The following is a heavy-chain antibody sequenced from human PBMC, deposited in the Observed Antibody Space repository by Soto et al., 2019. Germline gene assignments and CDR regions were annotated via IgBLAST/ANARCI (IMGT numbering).Heavy chain of an antibody. V-gene: IGHV3-15*01. Sequence: GGSLRLSCAASGFTFSNAWMSWVRQSPGKGLEWVGRIKSKTDGGTTDYAAPVKGRFTISRDDSKNTLYLQMNSLKTEDTAVYYCTTDPWGGYCTNGVCYQVSYWGQGTLVTVSS. CDR2: IKSKTDGGTT. CDR3: TTDPWGGYCTNGVCYQVSY. CDR1: GFTFSNAW. J-gene: IGHJ4*02. D-gene: IGHD2-8*01.